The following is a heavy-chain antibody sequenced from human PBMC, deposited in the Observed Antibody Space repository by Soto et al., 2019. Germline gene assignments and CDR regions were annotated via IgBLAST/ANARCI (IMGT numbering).Heavy chain of an antibody. D-gene: IGHD6-6*01. CDR3: ARDLGLVLEYSRSPPSYYGMDV. Sequence: QVQLVESGGGLVKPGGSLRLSCAASGFTFSDYYMNWIRQAPGKGLEWVSYITSSGRTTYYADSVKGRFTISRDNAKYSLYLQMNSLRAEDTAVYYCARDLGLVLEYSRSPPSYYGMDVWGQGTTVTVSS. J-gene: IGHJ6*02. CDR1: GFTFSDYY. V-gene: IGHV3-11*01. CDR2: ITSSGRTT.